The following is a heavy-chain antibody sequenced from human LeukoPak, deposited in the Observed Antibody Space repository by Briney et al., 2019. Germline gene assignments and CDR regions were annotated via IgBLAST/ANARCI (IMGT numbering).Heavy chain of an antibody. CDR2: IWYDGSNK. V-gene: IGHV3-33*01. CDR1: GFTFSSYG. CDR3: ASMLIRTGMDV. D-gene: IGHD3-10*02. J-gene: IGHJ6*02. Sequence: GGSLRLSCAASGFTFSSYGMHWVRQAPGKGLEWVAVIWYDGSNKYYADSVKGRFTISRDNAKNSLYLQMNSLGDEDTAVYYCASMLIRTGMDVWGQGTTVTVSS.